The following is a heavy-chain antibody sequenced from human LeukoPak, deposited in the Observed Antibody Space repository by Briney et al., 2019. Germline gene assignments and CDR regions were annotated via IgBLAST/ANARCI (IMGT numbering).Heavy chain of an antibody. CDR1: GYTFTGYY. D-gene: IGHD2-2*01. CDR3: ARDKYCSSTSCRSFDI. Sequence: ASVKVSCKASGYTFTGYYLHWVRQAPGQGLEWMAWINPNSGGTNYAQKFQGRVTMTRDTSISTAYMELSRLRSDDTAVYYCARDKYCSSTSCRSFDIWGQGTMVTVSS. CDR2: INPNSGGT. J-gene: IGHJ3*02. V-gene: IGHV1-2*02.